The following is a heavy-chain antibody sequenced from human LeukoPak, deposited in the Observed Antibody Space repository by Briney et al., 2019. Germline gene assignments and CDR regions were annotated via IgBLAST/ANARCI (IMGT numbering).Heavy chain of an antibody. V-gene: IGHV1-3*01. CDR2: INAGNGNT. CDR3: ARDRGYSDGSSDI. J-gene: IGHJ3*02. D-gene: IGHD5-18*01. CDR1: GYTFINYA. Sequence: ASVKVSCKASGYTFINYAMHWVRQAPGQRLEWMGWINAGNGNTKFSQKFRGRVTITRDTSASTAYMQLSSLRSEDAAVYYCARDRGYSDGSSDIWGQGTMVTVSS.